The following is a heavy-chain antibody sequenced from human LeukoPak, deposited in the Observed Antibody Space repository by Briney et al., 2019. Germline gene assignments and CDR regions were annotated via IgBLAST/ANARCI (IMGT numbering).Heavy chain of an antibody. CDR2: TYYRSKWYN. Sequence: SQTLSLTCAISGDSVSSNSAAWNWIRQSPSRGLEWLGRTYYRSKWYNDYAVSVKSRITINADTSKNQFFLRLNSVTPEDTAVYYCAREGSSSGDFDYWGQGTLVTVSS. CDR3: AREGSSSGDFDY. J-gene: IGHJ4*02. V-gene: IGHV6-1*01. D-gene: IGHD6-19*01. CDR1: GDSVSSNSAA.